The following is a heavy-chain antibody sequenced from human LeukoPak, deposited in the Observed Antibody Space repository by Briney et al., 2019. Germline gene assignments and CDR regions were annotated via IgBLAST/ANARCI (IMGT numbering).Heavy chain of an antibody. CDR3: ARVVVRDANNYKDY. V-gene: IGHV1-2*02. Sequence: ASVKVSCKASGYTFTGYYMHWVRQAPGQGLEWMGWVNPTSGGTNYAQKFQGRVTMTRDTSISTAYMELSRLRSDDTAVYHCARVVVRDANNYKDYWGQGTLVTVSS. CDR2: VNPTSGGT. J-gene: IGHJ4*02. CDR1: GYTFTGYY. D-gene: IGHD5-24*01.